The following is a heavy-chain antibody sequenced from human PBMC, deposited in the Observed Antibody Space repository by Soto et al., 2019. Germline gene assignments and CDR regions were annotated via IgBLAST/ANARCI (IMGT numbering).Heavy chain of an antibody. J-gene: IGHJ4*02. V-gene: IGHV2-5*02. Sequence: QITLKESGPTLVKPTQTLTLTCTFSGFSLSTSGVGVGWIRQPPGKALEWLALIYWDDDKRYSPSLKSRLTITKDTSKNQVVLTMTNMDPVDTATYYCAHISRASDYDDSPPIWWGQGTLVTVSS. CDR1: GFSLSTSGVG. CDR2: IYWDDDK. CDR3: AHISRASDYDDSPPIW. D-gene: IGHD3-22*01.